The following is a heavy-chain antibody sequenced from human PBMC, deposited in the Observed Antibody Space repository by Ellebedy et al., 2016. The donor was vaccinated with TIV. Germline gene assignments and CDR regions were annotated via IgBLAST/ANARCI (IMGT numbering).Heavy chain of an antibody. CDR2: ISSSSSTI. D-gene: IGHD4-17*01. J-gene: IGHJ4*02. Sequence: PGGSLRLSCAASGFTFSSYSMNWVRQAPGKGLEWVSYISSSSSTIYYADSVKGRFTISRDNSKNTLYLQMNSLRAEDTAVYYCASLRNDYGDYVNYWGQGTLVTVSS. CDR3: ASLRNDYGDYVNY. V-gene: IGHV3-48*01. CDR1: GFTFSSYS.